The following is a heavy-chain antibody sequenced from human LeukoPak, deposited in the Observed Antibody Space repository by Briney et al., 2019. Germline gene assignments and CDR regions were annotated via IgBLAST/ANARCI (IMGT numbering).Heavy chain of an antibody. CDR3: ANVEWELLGFDY. CDR1: GITFSSDA. J-gene: IGHJ4*02. CDR2: ISGSGGST. V-gene: IGHV3-23*01. Sequence: GGSLRLSCAASGITFSSDAMSWVRQAPGKGLEWVSAISGSGGSTYYADSVKGRFTISRDNSKNTLYLQMNSLRAEDTAVYYCANVEWELLGFDYWGQGTLVTVSS. D-gene: IGHD1-26*01.